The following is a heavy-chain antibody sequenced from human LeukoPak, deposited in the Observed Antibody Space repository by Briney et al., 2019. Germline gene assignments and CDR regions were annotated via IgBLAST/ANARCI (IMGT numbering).Heavy chain of an antibody. CDR3: ARDYDYGDYPGY. D-gene: IGHD4-17*01. CDR2: INCNGGRT. V-gene: IGHV3-20*04. Sequence: VGSLRLSCAASGFTFSSYAMSWVRQAPGKGLEWVSGINCNGGRTGYADSVKGRFTISRDNAKNSLYLQMNSLRAEDTALYYCARDYDYGDYPGYWGQGTLVTVSS. J-gene: IGHJ4*02. CDR1: GFTFSSYA.